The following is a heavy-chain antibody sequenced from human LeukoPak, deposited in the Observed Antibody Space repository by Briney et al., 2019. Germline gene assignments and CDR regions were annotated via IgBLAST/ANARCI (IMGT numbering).Heavy chain of an antibody. CDR1: GGSISSNNYY. CDR2: IYYSGSV. D-gene: IGHD2-21*01. J-gene: IGHJ4*02. V-gene: IGHV4-39*07. CDR3: ARDSSLVVIAVSQGDFDY. Sequence: SETLPLTCTVSGGSISSNNYYWGWIRQPPGKGLEWIGSIYYSGSVYYNPSLKSRVTISVDTSKNQFSLKLNSVTAADTAVYYCARDSSLVVIAVSQGDFDYWGQGTLVTVSS.